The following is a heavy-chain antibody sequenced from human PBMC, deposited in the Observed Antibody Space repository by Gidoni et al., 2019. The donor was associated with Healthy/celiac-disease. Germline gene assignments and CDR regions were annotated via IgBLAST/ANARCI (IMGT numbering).Heavy chain of an antibody. V-gene: IGHV3-73*01. Sequence: EVQLVESGGGLVQSGGSLKLSCAASGFTFSGSAMHWVRQASGKGLEWVGRIRSKANSYATAYAASVKGRFTISRDDSKNTAYLQMNSLKTEDTAVYYCYPSNWFDPWGQGTLVTVSS. CDR2: IRSKANSYAT. CDR1: GFTFSGSA. J-gene: IGHJ5*02. CDR3: YPSNWFDP.